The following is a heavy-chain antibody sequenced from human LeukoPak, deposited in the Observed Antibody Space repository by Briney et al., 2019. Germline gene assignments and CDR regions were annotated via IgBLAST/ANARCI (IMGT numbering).Heavy chain of an antibody. D-gene: IGHD1-26*01. CDR2: INPNSGGT. J-gene: IGHJ4*02. V-gene: IGHV1-2*02. Sequence: ASVKVSCNASGYTFTGYYIHWVRQAPGQGLEWMGWINPNSGGTNFAQKFQGRVTMTRDTSISTAYMELSRLRSDDTAMYYCARARRSYSRIHIDSRGQGTLVTVSS. CDR3: ARARRSYSRIHIDS. CDR1: GYTFTGYY.